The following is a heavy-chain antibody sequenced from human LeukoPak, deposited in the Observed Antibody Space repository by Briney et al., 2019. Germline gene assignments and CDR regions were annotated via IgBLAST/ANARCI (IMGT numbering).Heavy chain of an antibody. V-gene: IGHV1-2*02. CDR2: INPNSGGT. CDR3: ARVYCTNGVCFRAQADY. J-gene: IGHJ4*02. Sequence: ASVKVSCKASGYTFTGYYTHWVRQAPGQGLEWMGWINPNSGGTNYAQKFQGRVTMTRDTSISTAYMELSRLRSDDTAVYYCARVYCTNGVCFRAQADYWGQGTLVTVSS. CDR1: GYTFTGYY. D-gene: IGHD2-8*01.